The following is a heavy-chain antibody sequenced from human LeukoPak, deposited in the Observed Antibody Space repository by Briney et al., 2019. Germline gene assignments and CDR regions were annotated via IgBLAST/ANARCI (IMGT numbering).Heavy chain of an antibody. CDR2: INHSGST. CDR1: GGSFSGYY. D-gene: IGHD3-22*01. V-gene: IGHV4-34*01. CDR3: ARRRITMIVVVITPFDY. Sequence: SETLSLTCAVYGGSFSGYYWSWIRQPPGKGLEWIGEINHSGSTNYNPSLKSRVTISVDTSKSQFSLKLSSVTAADTAVYYCARRRITMIVVVITPFDYWGQGTLVTVSS. J-gene: IGHJ4*02.